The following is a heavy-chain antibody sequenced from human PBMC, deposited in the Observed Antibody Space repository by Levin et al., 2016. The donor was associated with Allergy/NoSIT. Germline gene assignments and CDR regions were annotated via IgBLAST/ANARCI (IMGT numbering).Heavy chain of an antibody. CDR2: ISSSGSTI. V-gene: IGHV3-48*03. CDR3: ARELWFGELYFDY. Sequence: WIRQPPGKGLEWVSYISSSGSTIYYADSVKGRFTISRDNAKNSLYLQMNSLRAEDTAVYYCARELWFGELYFDYWGQGTLVTVSS. J-gene: IGHJ4*02. D-gene: IGHD3-10*01.